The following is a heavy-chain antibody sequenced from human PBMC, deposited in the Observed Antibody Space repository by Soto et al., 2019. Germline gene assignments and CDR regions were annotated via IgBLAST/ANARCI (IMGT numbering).Heavy chain of an antibody. Sequence: GGSLRLSCAASGFTFSSYAMSWVRQAPGKGLEWVSAISGSGGSTYYADSVKGRFTISRDNSKNTLYLQMNSLRAEDTAVYYCAKDPRIQLWLLSADYWGQGTLVTVSS. CDR2: ISGSGGST. CDR3: AKDPRIQLWLLSADY. J-gene: IGHJ4*02. V-gene: IGHV3-23*01. CDR1: GFTFSSYA. D-gene: IGHD5-18*01.